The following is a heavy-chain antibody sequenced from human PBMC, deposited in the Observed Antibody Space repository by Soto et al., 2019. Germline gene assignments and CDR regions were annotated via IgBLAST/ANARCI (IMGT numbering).Heavy chain of an antibody. V-gene: IGHV3-9*01. Sequence: SLLLSGTASGITFDDYAMHLVRQAPGKGLEWVSGISWNSGSRGYADPPKRRFTLSRDNAKNSLYLQMNSLRVEDTALYHCAKGTGVVVVVAIDYWGQGTLVSVSS. CDR2: ISWNSGSR. J-gene: IGHJ4*02. CDR3: AKGTGVVVVVAIDY. D-gene: IGHD3-22*01. CDR1: GITFDDYA.